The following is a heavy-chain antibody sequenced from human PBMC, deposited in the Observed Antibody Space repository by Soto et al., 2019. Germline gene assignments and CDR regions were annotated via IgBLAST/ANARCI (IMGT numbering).Heavy chain of an antibody. Sequence: PSETLSLTCAVSGDSINNDNYYWSWIRQPPGKGLEWFGYISYSGGTNYNPSLKSRVTISMDTSRNQFSLRLSSVTAADTAVYYCARGSGSLYYLDYWGQGTLVTVSS. CDR2: ISYSGGT. CDR3: ARGSGSLYYLDY. J-gene: IGHJ4*02. V-gene: IGHV4-61*01. D-gene: IGHD1-1*01. CDR1: GDSINNDNYY.